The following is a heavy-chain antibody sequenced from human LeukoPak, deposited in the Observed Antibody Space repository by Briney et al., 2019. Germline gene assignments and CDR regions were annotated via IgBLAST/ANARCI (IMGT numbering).Heavy chain of an antibody. CDR1: GYSINSAFY. D-gene: IGHD6-6*01. CDR2: IYYSGST. V-gene: IGHV4-38-2*02. J-gene: IGHJ6*03. CDR3: ARGIGGYSSSFRYYYYYYMDV. Sequence: SETLSLTCTVSGYSINSAFYWGWIRVPPGKGLEWIGSIYYSGSTYYNPSLKSRVTISVDTSKNQFSLKLSSVTAADTAVYYCARGIGGYSSSFRYYYYYYMDVWGKGTTVTVSS.